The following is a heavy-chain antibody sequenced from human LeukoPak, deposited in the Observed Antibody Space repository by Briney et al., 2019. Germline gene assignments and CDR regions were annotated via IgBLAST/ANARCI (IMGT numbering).Heavy chain of an antibody. Sequence: SVTVSCKASGGTFSSYAISWVRQAPGQGLEWMGGIIPIFGTANYAQKFQGRVTITADESTSTAYMELSSLRSEDTAVYYCARDVRYCSGGSCHTTAFDYWGQGTLVTVSS. D-gene: IGHD2-15*01. V-gene: IGHV1-69*13. J-gene: IGHJ4*02. CDR2: IIPIFGTA. CDR1: GGTFSSYA. CDR3: ARDVRYCSGGSCHTTAFDY.